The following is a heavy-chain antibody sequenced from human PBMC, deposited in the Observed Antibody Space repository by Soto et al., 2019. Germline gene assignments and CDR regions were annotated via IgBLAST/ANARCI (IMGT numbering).Heavy chain of an antibody. CDR1: GFTFSSYG. Sequence: GGSLRLSCAASGFTFSSYGMHWVRQAPGKGLEWVAVISYDGSNKYYADSVKGRFTISRDNSKNTLYLQMNSLRAEDTAVYYCAKSRLGDSSSGGDFDYWGQGTLVTVSS. J-gene: IGHJ4*02. CDR2: ISYDGSNK. V-gene: IGHV3-30*18. CDR3: AKSRLGDSSSGGDFDY. D-gene: IGHD6-6*01.